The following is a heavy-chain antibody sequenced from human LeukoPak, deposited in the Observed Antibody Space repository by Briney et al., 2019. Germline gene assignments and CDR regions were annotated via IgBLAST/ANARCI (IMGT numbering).Heavy chain of an antibody. D-gene: IGHD4-17*01. CDR1: GFTFSTYS. V-gene: IGHV3-21*01. CDR3: AKGGSLTTVTHFDY. CDR2: ISSSSRYI. Sequence: GGSLRLSCSASGFTFSTYSMNWVRQAPGKGLEWVSSISSSSRYIYYADSVKGRFTISRDNAKNSLYLQMNSLRAEDTAVYYCAKGGSLTTVTHFDYWGQGTLVTVSS. J-gene: IGHJ4*02.